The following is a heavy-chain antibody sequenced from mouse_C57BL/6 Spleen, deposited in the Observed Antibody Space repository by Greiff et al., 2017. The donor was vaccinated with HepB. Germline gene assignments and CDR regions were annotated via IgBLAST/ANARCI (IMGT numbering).Heavy chain of an antibody. CDR3: ARQSYGSSYHYYAMDY. V-gene: IGHV2-6*03. D-gene: IGHD1-1*01. CDR1: GFSLTSYG. J-gene: IGHJ4*01. Sequence: VKLVESGPGLVAPSQSLSITCTVSGFSLTSYGVHWVRQPPGKGLEWLVVIWSDGSTTYNSALKSRLSISKDNSKSQVFLKMNSLQTDDTAMYYCARQSYGSSYHYYAMDYWGQGTSVTVSS. CDR2: IWSDGST.